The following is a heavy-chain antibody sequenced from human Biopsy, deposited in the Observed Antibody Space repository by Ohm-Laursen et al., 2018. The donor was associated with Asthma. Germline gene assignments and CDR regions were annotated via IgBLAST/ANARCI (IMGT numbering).Heavy chain of an antibody. CDR1: GFTFSRYG. J-gene: IGHJ6*02. CDR2: ISYDGSNE. CDR3: ASYEVVTSILPLDV. V-gene: IGHV3-30*03. D-gene: IGHD2-21*02. Sequence: SLRLSCAASGFTFSRYGMHWVRQAPGKGLEWVAVISYDGSNEYYGDSVQGRFTISRDNSKNTLYLQMNSLRAEDTAVYYCASYEVVTSILPLDVWGQGTTVTVSS.